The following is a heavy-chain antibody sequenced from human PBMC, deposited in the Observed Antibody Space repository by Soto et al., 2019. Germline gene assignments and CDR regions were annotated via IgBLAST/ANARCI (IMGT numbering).Heavy chain of an antibody. CDR3: AREATVDTYDSSGYRYPRYRYFDY. CDR2: IYYSGST. CDR1: GGSVSSGSYY. J-gene: IGHJ4*02. Sequence: QVQLQESGPGLVKPSETLSLTCTVSGGSVSSGSYYWGWIRQPPGKGLEWIGYIYYSGSTNYNPSPKSRVTISEDTTKNQFFLKLRSVTAAHTAVYYCAREATVDTYDSSGYRYPRYRYFDYWVQGTLDTGSS. D-gene: IGHD3-22*01. V-gene: IGHV4-61*01.